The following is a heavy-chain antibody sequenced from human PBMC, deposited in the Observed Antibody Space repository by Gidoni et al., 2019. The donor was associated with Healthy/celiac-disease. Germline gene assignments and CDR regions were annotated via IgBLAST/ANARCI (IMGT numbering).Heavy chain of an antibody. CDR1: GFTFSSYS. D-gene: IGHD3-10*01. Sequence: EVQLVESGGGLVKPGGSLRLPCSASGFTFSSYSMNWVRQAPGKGLEWVSSISSSSSYIYYADSVKGRFTISRDNAKNSLYLQMNSLRAEDTAVYYCARDFRRSRDYYYYGMDVWGQGTTVTVSS. CDR3: ARDFRRSRDYYYYGMDV. J-gene: IGHJ6*02. V-gene: IGHV3-21*01. CDR2: ISSSSSYI.